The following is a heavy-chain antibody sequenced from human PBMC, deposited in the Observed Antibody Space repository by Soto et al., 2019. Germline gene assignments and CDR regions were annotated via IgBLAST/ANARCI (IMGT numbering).Heavy chain of an antibody. D-gene: IGHD3-10*01. CDR3: APGLRTGNYGMDV. J-gene: IGHJ6*02. Sequence: QEQLVQAGAEVKKPGSSVRISCRASGGTFSNDAVSWVRQAPGQGLQWMGGIIPIFGTTHYAQKLQGRVTITADESTATAYMELRSVTSEDTAVYYCAPGLRTGNYGMDVWGQGTAVTVSS. CDR2: IIPIFGTT. CDR1: GGTFSNDA. V-gene: IGHV1-69*01.